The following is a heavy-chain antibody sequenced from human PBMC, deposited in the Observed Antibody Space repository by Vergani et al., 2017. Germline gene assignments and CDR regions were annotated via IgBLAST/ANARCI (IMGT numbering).Heavy chain of an antibody. CDR2: MIPTFDTK. J-gene: IGHJ5*02. V-gene: IGHV1-69*13. D-gene: IGHD2-8*02. Sequence: QVQLLQSGAAVRKPGSSVTVSCKASGDTFSNYAITWVRQAPGQGLQWMGRMIPTFDTKNYAPRFQGSVTLTADASASTAYMELNSLTSEDTAVYFCAREASYFDGGVYVDTWGQGTLVTVS. CDR1: GDTFSNYA. CDR3: AREASYFDGGVYVDT.